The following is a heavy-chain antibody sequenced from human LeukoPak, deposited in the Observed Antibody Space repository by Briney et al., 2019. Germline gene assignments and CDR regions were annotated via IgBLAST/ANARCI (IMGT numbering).Heavy chain of an antibody. Sequence: GGSLTLSCAVSGITFSSYNINGGLQAPGKGREGGSSISGSSSYIYYADSVKGRFTISRGKAKNSLYLQMNSLRAEDTAVYYCARDSITVAATETRFDYWGQGTLVTVSS. J-gene: IGHJ4*02. CDR2: ISGSSSYI. D-gene: IGHD6-19*01. CDR1: GITFSSYN. CDR3: ARDSITVAATETRFDY. V-gene: IGHV3-21*01.